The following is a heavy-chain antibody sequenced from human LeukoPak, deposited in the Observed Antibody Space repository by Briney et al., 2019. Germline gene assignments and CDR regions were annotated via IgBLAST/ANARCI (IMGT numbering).Heavy chain of an antibody. CDR2: FEPEDGET. J-gene: IGHJ3*02. V-gene: IGHV1-24*01. CDR1: GYSFTGYY. CDR3: ATDLVVVPAAISGHAFDI. Sequence: ASVKVSCKASGYSFTGYYMHWVRQAPGKGLEWMGGFEPEDGETIYAQKFQGRVTMTEDTSTDTAYMELSSLRSEDTAVYYCATDLVVVPAAISGHAFDIWGQWTMVTLSS. D-gene: IGHD2-2*01.